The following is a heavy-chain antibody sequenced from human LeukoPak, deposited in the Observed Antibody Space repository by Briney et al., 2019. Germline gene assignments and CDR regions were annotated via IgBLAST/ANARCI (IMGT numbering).Heavy chain of an antibody. CDR2: IHSSGNT. Sequence: SETLSLTCTVSGGSTTSGNYFWGWVRQPPGKGLEWIGSIHSSGNTYYSPSLRGRVTISKDTSRNQFSLKLSSVTAADTAVYYCARSRLKVGEFDYWGQGTLVTVSS. V-gene: IGHV4-39*07. CDR1: GGSTTSGNYF. J-gene: IGHJ4*02. CDR3: ARSRLKVGEFDY. D-gene: IGHD3-16*01.